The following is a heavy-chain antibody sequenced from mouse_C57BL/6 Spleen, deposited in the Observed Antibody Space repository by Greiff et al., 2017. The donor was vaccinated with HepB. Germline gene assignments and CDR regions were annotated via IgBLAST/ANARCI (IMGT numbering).Heavy chain of an antibody. D-gene: IGHD4-1*01. CDR1: GYTFTSYW. CDR3: GRTGTGAWFAY. CDR2: IRPNSGST. J-gene: IGHJ3*01. V-gene: IGHV1-64*01. Sequence: QVQLQQPGAELVKPGASVKLSCKASGYTFTSYWMHWVKQRPGQGLEWIGMIRPNSGSTNYNEKFKSKATLTVNKSSSTAYIQLSRLTSEDSAVYFCGRTGTGAWFAYWGQGTLVTVSA.